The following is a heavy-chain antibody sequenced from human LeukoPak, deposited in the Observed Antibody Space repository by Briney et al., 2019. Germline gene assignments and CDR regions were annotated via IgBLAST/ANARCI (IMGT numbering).Heavy chain of an antibody. CDR1: GFTFSSYA. V-gene: IGHV3-21*05. CDR2: ISSSSSYI. J-gene: IGHJ4*02. CDR3: AREETGLYYFDY. Sequence: GGSLRLSCAASGFTFSSYAMSWVRQAPGKGLEWVSYISSSSSYIYYADSVKGRFTISRDNAKNSLYLQMNSLRAEDTAVYYCAREETGLYYFDYWGQGTLVTVSS. D-gene: IGHD3-9*01.